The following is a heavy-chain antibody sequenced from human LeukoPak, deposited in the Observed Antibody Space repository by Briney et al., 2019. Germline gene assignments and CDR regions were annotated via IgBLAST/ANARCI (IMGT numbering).Heavy chain of an antibody. CDR2: IIPIFGTA. CDR1: GGTFSSYA. D-gene: IGHD3-22*01. CDR3: ARSDSSGYVFDY. V-gene: IGHV1-69*13. Sequence: SVKVSCKASGGTFSSYAISRVRQAPGQGLEWMGGIIPIFGTANYAQKFQGRVTITADESTSTAYMELSSLRSEDTAVYYCARSDSSGYVFDYWGQGTLVTVSS. J-gene: IGHJ4*02.